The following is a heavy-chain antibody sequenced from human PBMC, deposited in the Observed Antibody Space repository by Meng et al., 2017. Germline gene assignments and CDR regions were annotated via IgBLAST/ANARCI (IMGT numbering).Heavy chain of an antibody. V-gene: IGHV4-4*02. J-gene: IGHJ4*02. Sequence: SETLSLTCAVSGASISSGYWWSWVRLPPGKGLEWIGETYHSGGTNYNPSLKSRVTISADKSKNQFSLNLNSITAADTAAYYCARRTVYDSSGYAFDYWGQGTLVTVSS. CDR1: GASISSGYW. CDR3: ARRTVYDSSGYAFDY. CDR2: TYHSGGT. D-gene: IGHD3-22*01.